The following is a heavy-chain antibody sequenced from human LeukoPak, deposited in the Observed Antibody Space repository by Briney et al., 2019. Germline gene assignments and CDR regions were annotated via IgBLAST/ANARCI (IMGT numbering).Heavy chain of an antibody. D-gene: IGHD4-17*01. V-gene: IGHV4-34*01. Sequence: SETLSLTCAVYGGSFSGYYWSWIRQPPGKGLEWIGEINHSGSTNYNPSLKSRVTISVDTSKNQFSLKLSSVTAADTAVYHCAAGDYLRYWGQGTLVTVSS. CDR3: AAGDYLRY. CDR1: GGSFSGYY. CDR2: INHSGST. J-gene: IGHJ4*02.